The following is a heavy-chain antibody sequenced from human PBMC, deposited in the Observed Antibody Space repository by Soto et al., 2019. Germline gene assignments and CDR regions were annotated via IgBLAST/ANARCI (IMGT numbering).Heavy chain of an antibody. J-gene: IGHJ4*02. V-gene: IGHV3-23*01. CDR3: AKGAYYHGSGSYFPFDY. D-gene: IGHD3-10*01. CDR2: ISGSGGST. Sequence: PGGSLRLSCAASGFTLSSYGMSWVRQAPGKGLEWVSAISGSGGSTYYADSVKGWFTISRDNSKNTLYLQMNSLRAEDTAVYYCAKGAYYHGSGSYFPFDYWGQGTLVTVSS. CDR1: GFTLSSYG.